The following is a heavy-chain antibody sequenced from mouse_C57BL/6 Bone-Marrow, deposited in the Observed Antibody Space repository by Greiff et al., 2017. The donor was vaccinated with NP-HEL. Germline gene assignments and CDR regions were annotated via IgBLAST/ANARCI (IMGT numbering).Heavy chain of an antibody. CDR1: GFTFSSYA. Sequence: DVKLVESGGGLVKPGGSLKLSCAASGFTFSSYAMSWVRQTPEKRLEWVATISDGGGYTYYPDNVKGRFTISRDNAKNNQYLQMSHLRSEDTAMYYCARGEEVGPYYFDYWGKGTTLTVSS. CDR2: ISDGGGYT. CDR3: ARGEEVGPYYFDY. D-gene: IGHD1-3*01. V-gene: IGHV5-4*03. J-gene: IGHJ2*01.